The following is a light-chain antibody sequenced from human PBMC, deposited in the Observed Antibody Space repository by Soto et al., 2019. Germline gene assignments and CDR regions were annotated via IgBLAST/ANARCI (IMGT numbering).Light chain of an antibody. Sequence: EIVLTQSPGTLSLSPGERSTLSCRASQSVSSSYLAWYQQKPGQAPRLLVYGASGRATGIPDRFSASGSGTDFTLTINRLEPEDFAVYFCQQYGSSSYTFGQGTKLEIK. CDR3: QQYGSSSYT. CDR1: QSVSSSY. J-gene: IGKJ2*01. V-gene: IGKV3-20*01. CDR2: GAS.